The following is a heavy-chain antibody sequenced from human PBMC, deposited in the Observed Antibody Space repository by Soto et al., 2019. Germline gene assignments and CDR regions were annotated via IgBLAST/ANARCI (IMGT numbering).Heavy chain of an antibody. Sequence: QVQLQESGPGLVKPSQTLSLTCTVSGGSISSGGYYWSWIRQHPGKGLEWIGYIYYSGSTYYNPSLKRRVTISVDTSKNQFSLKLSSVTAADTAVYYCARDGSGSYHYFDYWGQGTLVTVSS. CDR3: ARDGSGSYHYFDY. V-gene: IGHV4-31*03. CDR2: IYYSGST. J-gene: IGHJ4*02. D-gene: IGHD3-10*01. CDR1: GGSISSGGYY.